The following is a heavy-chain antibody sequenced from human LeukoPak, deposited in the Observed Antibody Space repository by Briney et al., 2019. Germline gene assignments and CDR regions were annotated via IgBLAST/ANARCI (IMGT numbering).Heavy chain of an antibody. CDR2: INSDGSST. CDR1: GFTFSSYW. Sequence: PGGSLRLSCAASGFTFSSYWMHWVRQAPGKGLVWVSRINSDGSSTSYADSVKGRFTISRDNAKNTLYLQMDSLRAEDTAVYYCARGRADTAMATGYFDYWGQGTLVTVSS. V-gene: IGHV3-74*01. D-gene: IGHD5-18*01. J-gene: IGHJ4*02. CDR3: ARGRADTAMATGYFDY.